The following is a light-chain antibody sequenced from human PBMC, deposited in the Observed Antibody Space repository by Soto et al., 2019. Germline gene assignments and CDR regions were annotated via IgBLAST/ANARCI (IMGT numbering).Light chain of an antibody. CDR2: EVS. V-gene: IGLV2-14*01. J-gene: IGLJ1*01. Sequence: QAVVTQPASVSGSPGQSITISCIGTSSDVGGYNYVSWYQQHPGKAPKVLIYEVSNRPSGVSNRFSASKSGSTASLTISGLQAEDEADYYCTSYTSSSTRVFGTGTKVTVL. CDR3: TSYTSSSTRV. CDR1: SSDVGGYNY.